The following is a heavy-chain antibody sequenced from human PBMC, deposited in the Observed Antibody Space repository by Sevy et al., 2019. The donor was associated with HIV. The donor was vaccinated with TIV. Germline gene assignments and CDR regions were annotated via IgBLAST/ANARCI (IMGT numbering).Heavy chain of an antibody. J-gene: IGHJ4*02. Sequence: GGPLKLSCAPSGFTFTKYSMTWFRQPPGKGLEWVSTLSFGCGEINYADSVKGRFTISRDNSKSSVYLQMNNLRPEDTAVYYCAREGCTKPHDYWGQGTLVTVSS. V-gene: IGHV3-23*01. CDR3: AREGCTKPHDY. CDR2: LSFGCGEI. CDR1: GFTFTKYS. D-gene: IGHD2-8*01.